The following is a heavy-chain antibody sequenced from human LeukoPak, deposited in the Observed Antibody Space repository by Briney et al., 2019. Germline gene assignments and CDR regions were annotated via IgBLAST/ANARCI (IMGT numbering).Heavy chain of an antibody. Sequence: GGSLRLSCAASGFTFSSYGMTWVRQAPGKGLEWVSYISSSSSTIYYADSVKGRFTISRDNAKNSLYLQLNSLRAEDTAVYYCARDAAVAGTPLDAFDIWGQGTMVTVSS. CDR2: ISSSSSTI. V-gene: IGHV3-48*01. CDR1: GFTFSSYG. J-gene: IGHJ3*02. D-gene: IGHD6-19*01. CDR3: ARDAAVAGTPLDAFDI.